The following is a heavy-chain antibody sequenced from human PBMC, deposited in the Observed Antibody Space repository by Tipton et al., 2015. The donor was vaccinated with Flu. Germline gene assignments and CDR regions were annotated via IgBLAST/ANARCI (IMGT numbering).Heavy chain of an antibody. V-gene: IGHV4-34*01. CDR1: GGSFSGYN. CDR2: ITHSGDT. J-gene: IGHJ4*02. CDR3: ASTSNYGRRIEPDFDS. D-gene: IGHD1-14*01. Sequence: TLSLTCAVFGGSFSGYNWNWIRQAPGKGLEWIGEITHSGDTNYNPSLKSRVTMSLDTSKNQFSLKLSSVTAADTAVYYCASTSNYGRRIEPDFDSWGQGTLVTVSS.